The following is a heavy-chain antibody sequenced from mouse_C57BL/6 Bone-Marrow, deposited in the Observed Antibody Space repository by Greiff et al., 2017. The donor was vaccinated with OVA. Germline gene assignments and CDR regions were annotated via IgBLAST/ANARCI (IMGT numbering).Heavy chain of an antibody. CDR1: GFTFSSYA. D-gene: IGHD1-1*01. CDR3: TRDALYYYGSSCYFDY. CDR2: ISSGGDYI. J-gene: IGHJ2*01. V-gene: IGHV5-9-1*02. Sequence: EVKLVESGEGLVKPGGSLKLSCAASGFTFSSYAMSWVRQTPEKRLAWVAYISSGGDYIYYADTVKGRFTISRDNARNTLYLQMSSLKSEDTAMYYCTRDALYYYGSSCYFDYWGQGTTLTVSS.